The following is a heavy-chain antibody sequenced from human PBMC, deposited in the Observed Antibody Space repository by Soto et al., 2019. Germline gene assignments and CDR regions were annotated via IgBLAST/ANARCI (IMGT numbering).Heavy chain of an antibody. Sequence: LRLSCAASGFTFSSYSMNWVRQAPGKGLEWVSSISSSSSYLYYADSVKGRFTISRDNAKNSLYLQMNSLRAEDTAVYYCARDFLQWLASNDAFDIWGQGTMVTVSS. CDR1: GFTFSSYS. V-gene: IGHV3-21*01. J-gene: IGHJ3*02. CDR3: ARDFLQWLASNDAFDI. CDR2: ISSSSSYL. D-gene: IGHD6-19*01.